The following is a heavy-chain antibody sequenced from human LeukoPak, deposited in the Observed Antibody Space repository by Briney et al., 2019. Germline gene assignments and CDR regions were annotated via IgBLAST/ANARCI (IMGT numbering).Heavy chain of an antibody. Sequence: ASVKVSCTASGYTFTSYYMHWVRQAPGQGLGWMGWINPNSGGTNYAKKFQGRVTMTRDTSISTAYMELSRLRSDDTAVYYCARERSFLRYFDWLGLPNYYYGMDVWGQGTTVTVSS. V-gene: IGHV1-2*02. CDR1: GYTFTSYY. D-gene: IGHD3-9*01. CDR3: ARERSFLRYFDWLGLPNYYYGMDV. J-gene: IGHJ6*02. CDR2: INPNSGGT.